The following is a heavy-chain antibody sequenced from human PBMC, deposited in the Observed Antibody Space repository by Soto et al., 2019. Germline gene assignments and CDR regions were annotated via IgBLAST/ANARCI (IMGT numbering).Heavy chain of an antibody. CDR3: AKQLLVPYYFDY. D-gene: IGHD2-15*01. Sequence: EVQLVESGGGLVQPGGSLRLSCAASGFNVSSNYMTWVRQAPGKGLEWVSVIYSGGSTYYADSVKGRFTISRDTSKNTLYLHMNSLRAEDTAVYHCAKQLLVPYYFDYWGQGTLVTVSS. J-gene: IGHJ4*02. CDR1: GFNVSSNY. CDR2: IYSGGST. V-gene: IGHV3-66*04.